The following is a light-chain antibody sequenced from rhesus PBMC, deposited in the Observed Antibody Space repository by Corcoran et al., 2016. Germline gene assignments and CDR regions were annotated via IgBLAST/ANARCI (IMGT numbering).Light chain of an antibody. Sequence: DIQMTQSPSSLSASVGDTVTITCRASQGISNILAWYQQKPGKVPNLLFYYAYTLQSGVPSRFRGSGSGTDFTLTISSLQPEDFATYYCQHGYGIPPTFGQGTKVEIK. V-gene: IGKV1S15*01. CDR1: QGISNI. CDR3: QHGYGIPPT. CDR2: YAY. J-gene: IGKJ1*01.